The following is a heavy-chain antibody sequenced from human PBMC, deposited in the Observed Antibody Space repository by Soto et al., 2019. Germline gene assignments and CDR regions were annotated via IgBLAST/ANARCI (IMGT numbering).Heavy chain of an antibody. CDR2: IYSGGST. CDR3: ARNYYDSGGGFDY. J-gene: IGHJ4*02. Sequence: PGGSLRLSCAASGCTVSSNYRSWVRQAKGKGLEWVSVIYSGGSTYYADSVKGRFTISRDNSKNTLYLQMNSLRAEDTAVYYCARNYYDSGGGFDYWGQGTLVTVSS. CDR1: GCTVSSNY. D-gene: IGHD3-22*01. V-gene: IGHV3-53*01.